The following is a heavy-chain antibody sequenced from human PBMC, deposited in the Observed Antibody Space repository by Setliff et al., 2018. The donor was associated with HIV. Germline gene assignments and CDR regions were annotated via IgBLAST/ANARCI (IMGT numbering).Heavy chain of an antibody. J-gene: IGHJ6*02. CDR1: GGTFRSQA. Sequence: SVKVSCKTSGGTFRSQAISWVRQAPGQGLEWMGGLISMFKIPQIAQKLQGRVTITADESTSTAYMGLSSLTSEDTAVYYCARGGWSGGGPLHYSYYHLDVWGQGTAVTVSS. CDR2: LISMFKIP. D-gene: IGHD2-15*01. V-gene: IGHV1-69*13. CDR3: ARGGWSGGGPLHYSYYHLDV.